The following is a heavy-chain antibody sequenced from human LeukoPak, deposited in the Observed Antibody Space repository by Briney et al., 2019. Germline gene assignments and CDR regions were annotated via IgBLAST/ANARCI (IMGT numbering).Heavy chain of an antibody. J-gene: IGHJ4*02. Sequence: PGGSLRLSCAASGFTFSSYAMHWVRQAPGKGLEYVSAISSNGGSTYYANSVKGRFTISRDNSKNTLYLQMGSLRAEDMAVYYCARSFEWELPDYWGQGTLVTVSS. V-gene: IGHV3-64*01. D-gene: IGHD1-26*01. CDR1: GFTFSSYA. CDR2: ISSNGGST. CDR3: ARSFEWELPDY.